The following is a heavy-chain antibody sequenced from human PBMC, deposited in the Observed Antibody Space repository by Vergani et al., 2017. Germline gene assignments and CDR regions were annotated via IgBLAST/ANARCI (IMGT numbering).Heavy chain of an antibody. CDR1: GFTFSSYA. CDR3: AKALAKVNTFSSLDY. Sequence: EVQLLESGGGLVQPGGSLRLSCAASGFTFSSYAMSWVRQAPGKGLEWVSAISGSGGSTYYADSVKGRFPISRDNSKNTLYLQMNSLRADDTAVYYCAKALAKVNTFSSLDYWGQGTLVTVSS. J-gene: IGHJ4*02. CDR2: ISGSGGST. D-gene: IGHD3-16*01. V-gene: IGHV3-23*01.